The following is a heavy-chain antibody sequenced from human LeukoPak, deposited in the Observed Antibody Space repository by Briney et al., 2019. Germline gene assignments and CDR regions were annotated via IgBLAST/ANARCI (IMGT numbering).Heavy chain of an antibody. J-gene: IGHJ5*02. CDR2: INHRGST. Sequence: PSETLSLTCAVYGGSFSGYYWSWIRQPPGKGLEWSGEINHRGSTNYNPSLKRRVTISVDTSKNQFSLKLSSVTAADTAVYYCARGYDFWSGSRGFDPWGQGTLVTVSS. CDR1: GGSFSGYY. CDR3: ARGYDFWSGSRGFDP. V-gene: IGHV4-34*01. D-gene: IGHD3-3*01.